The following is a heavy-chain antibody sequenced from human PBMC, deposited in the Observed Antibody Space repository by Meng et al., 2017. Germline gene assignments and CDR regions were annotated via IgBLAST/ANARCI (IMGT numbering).Heavy chain of an antibody. D-gene: IGHD1-26*01. CDR1: GGSFSGYY. CDR3: ARATEWELDAFDI. J-gene: IGHJ3*02. CDR2: IYYSGST. Sequence: GSLRLSCAVYGGSFSGYYWSWIRQPPGKGLEWIGSIYYSGSTYYNPSLKSRVTISVDTSKNQFSLKLSSVTAADTAVYYCARATEWELDAFDIWGQGTMVTVSS. V-gene: IGHV4-34*01.